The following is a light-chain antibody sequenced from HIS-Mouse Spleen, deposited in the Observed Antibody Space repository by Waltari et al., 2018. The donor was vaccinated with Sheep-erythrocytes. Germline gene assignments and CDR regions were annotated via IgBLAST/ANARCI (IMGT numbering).Light chain of an antibody. CDR2: GAS. CDR3: QQYGSSPRT. Sequence: EIVLTQSPGTLSLSPGERATLSCRASPGVRSSDLAWYQQKPSQAPSLLIYGASSWTTGIPDRFSGSGSGTDFTLTISRLEPEDFAVYYCQQYGSSPRTFGQGTKVEIK. CDR1: PGVRSSD. V-gene: IGKV3-20*01. J-gene: IGKJ1*01.